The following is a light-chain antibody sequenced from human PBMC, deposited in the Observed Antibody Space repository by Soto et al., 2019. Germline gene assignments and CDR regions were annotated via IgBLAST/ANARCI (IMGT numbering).Light chain of an antibody. CDR2: GAS. V-gene: IGKV3-20*01. CDR3: LHYGGSPLT. J-gene: IGKJ5*01. CDR1: QSVISTY. Sequence: IMLTQYPGTLSLSQGERATLSCRASQSVISTYLAWYQQKPGQAPRLLIYGASSRATGIPDRFSGSGSGTDFTLTIGRLEPGDFAVYYCLHYGGSPLTFGQGTRLEIK.